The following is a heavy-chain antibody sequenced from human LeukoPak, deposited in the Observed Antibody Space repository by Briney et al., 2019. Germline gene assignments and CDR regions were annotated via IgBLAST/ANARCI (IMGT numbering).Heavy chain of an antibody. Sequence: TGGSLRLSCAASGSTFSSYAMSWVRQAPGKGLEWVSAISGSGGSTYYADSVKGRFTISRDNSKNTLYLQMNSLRAEDTAVYYCAKDHVNTMIVAHAFDIWGQGTMVTVSS. V-gene: IGHV3-23*01. CDR3: AKDHVNTMIVAHAFDI. CDR1: GSTFSSYA. J-gene: IGHJ3*02. CDR2: ISGSGGST. D-gene: IGHD3-22*01.